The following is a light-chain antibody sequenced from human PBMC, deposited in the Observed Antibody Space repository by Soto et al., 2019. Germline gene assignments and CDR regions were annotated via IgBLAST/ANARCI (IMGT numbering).Light chain of an antibody. CDR1: QGIRND. J-gene: IGKJ4*01. Sequence: AIQMTQSPSSLSASIGDRVTITFRASQGIRNDLGWYQQKSGKAPKLLIYAASSLHSGVPSRFSGSGSGTDFTLTISSLQPEDFATYYCLQDYSEPLTFGGGTKVEIK. CDR2: AAS. V-gene: IGKV1-6*01. CDR3: LQDYSEPLT.